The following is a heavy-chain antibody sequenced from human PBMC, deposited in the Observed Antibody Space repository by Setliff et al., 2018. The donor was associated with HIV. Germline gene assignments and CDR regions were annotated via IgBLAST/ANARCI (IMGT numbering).Heavy chain of an antibody. Sequence: PSETLSLTCTVSGGSISSSNWWSWVRQSPGKGLEWIGEIYHSGSTNYNPSLKSRVIISVDKSKNQFSLKLNSVTAADTAVYYCARGFAFGGVIVIPYYFDYWGQGTLVTAP. D-gene: IGHD3-16*02. CDR2: IYHSGST. CDR3: ARGFAFGGVIVIPYYFDY. CDR1: GGSISSSNW. J-gene: IGHJ4*02. V-gene: IGHV4-4*02.